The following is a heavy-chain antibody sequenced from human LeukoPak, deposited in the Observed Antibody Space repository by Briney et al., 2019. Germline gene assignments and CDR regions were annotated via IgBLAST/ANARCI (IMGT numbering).Heavy chain of an antibody. V-gene: IGHV3-33*01. CDR3: ARDNGEWRLNWFAR. CDR1: GFTFTTYV. J-gene: IGHJ5*02. Sequence: PGRSLRLSCAASGFTFTTYVMHWVRQAPGKGLDWVALIWDDGNNKYYADSVKGRFTISRDNSKNTLYLQMNSLRAEDTAVYYCARDNGEWRLNWFARWGQGTLVTVSS. D-gene: IGHD2-8*01. CDR2: IWDDGNNK.